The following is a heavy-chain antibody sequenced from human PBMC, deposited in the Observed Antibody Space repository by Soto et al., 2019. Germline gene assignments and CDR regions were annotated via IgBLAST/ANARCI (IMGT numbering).Heavy chain of an antibody. CDR3: AGWGGHDYNY. D-gene: IGHD3-16*01. Sequence: PVGSLRLSCIGSGFTFRTYWMNWVRQAPGMGLEWVANINPDGSVGTYVDSVKGRFTTSRDNAQNSLYLQMNSLRADDTAVYFCAGWGGHDYNYWGQGIPVTVSS. CDR2: INPDGSVG. V-gene: IGHV3-7*03. J-gene: IGHJ4*02. CDR1: GFTFRTYW.